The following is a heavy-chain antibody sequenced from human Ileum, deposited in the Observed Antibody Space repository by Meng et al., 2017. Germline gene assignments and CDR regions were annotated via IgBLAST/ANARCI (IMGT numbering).Heavy chain of an antibody. CDR3: AKNGAYCLES. CDR1: GGSISSGTW. Sequence: QVQLQESGPGLGKPSGTLSLTGAVSGGSISSGTWWSWVRQPPGKGLQWIGEFHPGSGATYNPSLKARVTISVDTSMQQFSLQLISVTAADTAVYYCAKNGAYCLESWGQGTLVTVSS. J-gene: IGHJ4*02. CDR2: FHPGSGA. D-gene: IGHD2-21*01. V-gene: IGHV4-4*02.